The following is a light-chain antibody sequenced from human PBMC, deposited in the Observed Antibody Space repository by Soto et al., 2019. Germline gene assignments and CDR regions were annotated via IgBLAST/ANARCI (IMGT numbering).Light chain of an antibody. J-gene: IGLJ1*01. Sequence: QSALTQPASVSGSPGQSITISCTGTSSDVGGYNYVSWYQQQPGKAPKLMIYEVSNRPSGVSNRFSGSKSGNTASLTISGLQAEDEADYYCSSYTSSSTPLYVFGTGTKSPS. CDR2: EVS. V-gene: IGLV2-14*01. CDR1: SSDVGGYNY. CDR3: SSYTSSSTPLYV.